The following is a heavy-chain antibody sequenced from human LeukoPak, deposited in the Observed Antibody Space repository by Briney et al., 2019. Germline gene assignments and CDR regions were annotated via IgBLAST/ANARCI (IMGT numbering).Heavy chain of an antibody. D-gene: IGHD3-22*01. V-gene: IGHV3-72*01. CDR3: AGTYDSSDYSFDY. Sequence: GGSLRLSCAASGFTFSDHYMDWVRQAPGRGLEWVGRTRNKANNYATEYAASVKGRFTISRDDSKNSLYLQMNNLKTEDTAVYYCAGTYDSSDYSFDYWGQGTLVTVSS. CDR1: GFTFSDHY. CDR2: TRNKANNYAT. J-gene: IGHJ4*02.